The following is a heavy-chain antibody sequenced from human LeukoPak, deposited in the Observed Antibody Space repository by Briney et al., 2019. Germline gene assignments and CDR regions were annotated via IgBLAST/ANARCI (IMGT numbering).Heavy chain of an antibody. J-gene: IGHJ4*02. CDR1: GGSFSGYY. D-gene: IGHD2-2*01. V-gene: IGHV4-34*01. Sequence: SETLSLTCAVYGGSFSGYYWSWIRQPPGKGLEWIGEINHSGSTNYNPSLKSRVTISVDTSKNQFSLKLSSVTAADTAVYYCAREGIVVVPAAIGFDYWGQETLVTVSS. CDR3: AREGIVVVPAAIGFDY. CDR2: INHSGST.